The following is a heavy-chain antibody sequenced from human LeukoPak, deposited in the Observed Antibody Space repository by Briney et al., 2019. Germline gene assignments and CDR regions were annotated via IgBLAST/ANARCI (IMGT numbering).Heavy chain of an antibody. V-gene: IGHV4-59*01. D-gene: IGHD3-22*01. CDR3: ARTFQDDGSGYYYYYGMDV. J-gene: IGHJ6*02. Sequence: ASETLSLTCTVSGGSISNYYWSWIRQPPGRGLEWIGYIYYRGSINYNPSLRSRVTLSVDTSKNQFSLKLSSVTAADTAVYYCARTFQDDGSGYYYYYGMDVWGRGTTVTVSS. CDR1: GGSISNYY. CDR2: IYYRGSI.